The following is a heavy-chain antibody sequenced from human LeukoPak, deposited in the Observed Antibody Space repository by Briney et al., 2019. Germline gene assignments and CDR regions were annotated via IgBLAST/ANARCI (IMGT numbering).Heavy chain of an antibody. Sequence: GGSLRLSCAASGFTFSSYAMSWVRQAPGKGLEWVSFISSSSSYIYYADSVKGRFTISRDNAKNSLYLQMNSLRAEDTAVYYCARGEYGSGSYHIDYWGQGTLVTVSS. V-gene: IGHV3-21*01. J-gene: IGHJ4*02. CDR3: ARGEYGSGSYHIDY. D-gene: IGHD3-10*01. CDR2: ISSSSSYI. CDR1: GFTFSSYA.